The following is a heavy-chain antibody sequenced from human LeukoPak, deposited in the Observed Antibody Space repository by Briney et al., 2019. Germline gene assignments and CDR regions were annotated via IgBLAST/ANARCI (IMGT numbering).Heavy chain of an antibody. J-gene: IGHJ4*02. Sequence: GGSLRLSCAASGFTFSSYGMHWVRQAPGKGLEWVAVIGYDGSNKYYADSVKGRFTISRDDSKNTLYLRMNSLRAEDTAVYYCARERAYCGGDCYLSYFDYWGQGTLVTVSS. CDR1: GFTFSSYG. CDR3: ARERAYCGGDCYLSYFDY. CDR2: IGYDGSNK. V-gene: IGHV3-33*08. D-gene: IGHD2-21*02.